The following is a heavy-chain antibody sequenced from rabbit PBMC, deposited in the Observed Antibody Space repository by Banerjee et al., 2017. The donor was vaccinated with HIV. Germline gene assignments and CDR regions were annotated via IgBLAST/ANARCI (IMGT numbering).Heavy chain of an antibody. CDR1: GFSFSSYF. CDR3: ARGYGGYGYAFNL. Sequence: QSLEESGGDLVKPGASLTLTCTASGFSFSSYFVCWVRQAPGKGLEWIACIYTGSSGRIAYATWAKGRFTISKTSSTTVTLQMTSLTVADTATYFCARGYGGYGYAFNLWGQGTLVTVS. V-gene: IGHV1S40*01. J-gene: IGHJ4*01. D-gene: IGHD6-1*01. CDR2: IYTGSSGRI.